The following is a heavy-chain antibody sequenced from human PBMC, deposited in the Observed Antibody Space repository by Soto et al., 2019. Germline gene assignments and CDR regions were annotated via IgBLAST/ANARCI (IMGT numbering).Heavy chain of an antibody. Sequence: GGSLRLACTASGFTFSDYVMSWVRQAPGRGLEWVSAISGGGSSTFYADSVKGRFVISRDNSKNTIHLQLDSLRAEDTAVYFCARVQILKLENIFVFWGQAVRVTGSS. CDR1: GFTFSDYV. D-gene: IGHD3-3*01. J-gene: IGHJ4*02. CDR3: ARVQILKLENIFVF. CDR2: ISGGGSST. V-gene: IGHV3-23*01.